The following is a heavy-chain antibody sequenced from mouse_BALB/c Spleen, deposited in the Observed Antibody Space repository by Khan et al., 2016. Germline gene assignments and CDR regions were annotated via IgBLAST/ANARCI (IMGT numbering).Heavy chain of an antibody. CDR3: ARKVYYFDY. J-gene: IGHJ2*01. V-gene: IGHV5-6-5*01. CDR2: ISSGGSS. Sequence: EVELVESGGGLVKPGGSLKLSCAASEFTFSSYAMSWVRQTPEKRLEWVASISSGGSSFYPDILKDRFTISRDNARNILYLQMRSLRSEDTAMYYCARKVYYFDYWCQGTTLTVSS. CDR1: EFTFSSYA.